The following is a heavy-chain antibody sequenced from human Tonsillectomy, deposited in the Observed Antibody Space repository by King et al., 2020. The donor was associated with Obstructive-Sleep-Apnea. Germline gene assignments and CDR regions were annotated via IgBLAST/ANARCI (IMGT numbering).Heavy chain of an antibody. Sequence: LQLQESGPGLVKPSETLSLTCTVSGGSISSSTYYWGWIRQPPGKGLEWIGSIYQSGYIYSNPSLKMRVTMSVDTSTNQFPLRLSSVTAADTAVYYCARAVAAAEGWFDPWGQGTLVTVSS. CDR2: IYQSGYI. V-gene: IGHV4-39*06. J-gene: IGHJ5*02. CDR3: ARAVAAAEGWFDP. CDR1: GGSISSSTYY. D-gene: IGHD6-13*01.